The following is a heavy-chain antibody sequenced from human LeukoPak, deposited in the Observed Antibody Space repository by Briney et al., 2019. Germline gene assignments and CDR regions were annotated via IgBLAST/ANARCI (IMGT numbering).Heavy chain of an antibody. J-gene: IGHJ4*02. V-gene: IGHV1-18*01. D-gene: IGHD3-22*01. CDR2: ISAYNGNT. Sequence: ASVKVSCKASGGTFSSYAISWVRQAPGQGLEWMGWISAYNGNTNYAQKLQGRVTMTTDTSTSTAYMELRSLRSDDTAVYYCARVSSGYYDSSGYYEQDYWGQGTLVTVSS. CDR1: GGTFSSYA. CDR3: ARVSSGYYDSSGYYEQDY.